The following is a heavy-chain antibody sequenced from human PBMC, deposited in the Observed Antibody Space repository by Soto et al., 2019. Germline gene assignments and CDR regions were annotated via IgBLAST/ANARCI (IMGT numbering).Heavy chain of an antibody. Sequence: EVQLVESVGGLVQPGGSLRLSCAASGFTFSSYSMNWVRQAPGKGLEWVSYISSSSSTIYYADSVKGRFTISRDNAKNSLYLQMNSLRDEDTAVYYCAREGTRGGFLNWFDPWGQGTLVTVSS. CDR2: ISSSSSTI. CDR3: AREGTRGGFLNWFDP. J-gene: IGHJ5*02. D-gene: IGHD3-10*01. V-gene: IGHV3-48*02. CDR1: GFTFSSYS.